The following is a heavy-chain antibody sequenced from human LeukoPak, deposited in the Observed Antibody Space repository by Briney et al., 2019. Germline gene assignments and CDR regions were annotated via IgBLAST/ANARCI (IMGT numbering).Heavy chain of an antibody. CDR3: AKGAAGTNGYYYYYYMDV. CDR2: ISGSTGST. Sequence: GGSLRLSCAASGFTFSSYAMNWVRQAPGKGLEWVSAISGSTGSTYYADSVKGRFTISRDNSNNTLYLQMDSLRAEDTAVYYCAKGAAGTNGYYYYYYMDVWGKGTTVTVSS. D-gene: IGHD6-19*01. J-gene: IGHJ6*03. CDR1: GFTFSSYA. V-gene: IGHV3-23*01.